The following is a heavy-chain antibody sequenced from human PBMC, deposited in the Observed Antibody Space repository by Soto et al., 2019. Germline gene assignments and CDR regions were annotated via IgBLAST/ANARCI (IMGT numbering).Heavy chain of an antibody. V-gene: IGHV4-39*02. J-gene: IGHJ4*02. CDR1: GVSISSSSYY. Sequence: QLQLQESGPGLVKPSETLSLTCTVSGVSISSSSYYCGWIRQPPGKGLQWIGSIAYSGNTYYAPSLNVRVTMSVDTSKNQLYLTLRSVTAADTAVSYCAREGGRYCTGGSCQVDYWGQGTLVTVSS. CDR2: IAYSGNT. CDR3: AREGGRYCTGGSCQVDY. D-gene: IGHD2-15*01.